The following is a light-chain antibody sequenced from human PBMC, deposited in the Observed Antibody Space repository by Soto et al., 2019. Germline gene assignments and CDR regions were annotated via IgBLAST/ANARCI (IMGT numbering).Light chain of an antibody. Sequence: DIQMTQSPSSLSASVGDRVTITCRASQSISSYLNWYQQKPGKAPKLLIYAASSLQSGVPSRSSGSGSGTDFTLTISSLQHEDFETYYCQQSYSTPRTLGQGTKVDIK. CDR2: AAS. V-gene: IGKV1-39*01. CDR3: QQSYSTPRT. J-gene: IGKJ1*01. CDR1: QSISSY.